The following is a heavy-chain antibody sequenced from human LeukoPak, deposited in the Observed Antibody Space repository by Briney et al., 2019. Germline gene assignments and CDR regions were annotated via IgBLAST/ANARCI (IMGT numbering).Heavy chain of an antibody. CDR1: GGSISSGGYY. D-gene: IGHD2-2*01. J-gene: IGHJ4*02. V-gene: IGHV4-31*03. CDR3: ARAVVPAAMDY. Sequence: SETLSLTCTVSGGSISSGGYYWSWIRQHPGKGLEWIGYIYYSGSTYYNPSLKSRVTISVDTPKNQFSLKLSSVTAADTAVYYCARAVVPAAMDYWGQGTLVTVSS. CDR2: IYYSGST.